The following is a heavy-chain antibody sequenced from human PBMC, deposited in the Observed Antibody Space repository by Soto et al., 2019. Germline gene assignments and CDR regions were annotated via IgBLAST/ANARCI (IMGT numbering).Heavy chain of an antibody. CDR2: MNPNSGNT. Sequence: QVQLVQSGAEVKKPGASVKVSCKASGYTFTSYDINWVRQATGQGLEWMGWMNPNSGNTAYAQKFLGRVTMTRNTSISTAYMERSSLRAEDTAVYYWARERTRGFDPWGQGTLVTVSS. J-gene: IGHJ5*02. CDR1: GYTFTSYD. V-gene: IGHV1-8*01. CDR3: ARERTRGFDP.